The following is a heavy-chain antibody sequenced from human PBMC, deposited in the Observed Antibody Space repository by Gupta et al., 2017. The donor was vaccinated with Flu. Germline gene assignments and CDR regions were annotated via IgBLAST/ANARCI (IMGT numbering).Heavy chain of an antibody. J-gene: IGHJ4*02. CDR3: AIDLKAMYSGLDY. Sequence: SSYGMHCVRQAPGKGLEWVAVIWYDGSNKYYEDSVKGRFTISRDNSKNTLYLQMNSLRAEDTAVYYCAIDLKAMYSGLDYWGQVTLVTGSS. V-gene: IGHV3-33*01. D-gene: IGHD2-2*01. CDR1: SSYG. CDR2: IWYDGSNK.